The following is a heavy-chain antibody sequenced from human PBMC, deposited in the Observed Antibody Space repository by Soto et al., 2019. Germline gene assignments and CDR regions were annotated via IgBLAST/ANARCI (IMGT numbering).Heavy chain of an antibody. D-gene: IGHD1-26*01. J-gene: IGHJ3*01. Sequence: QVRLVQSGAEVKNPGASVKVSCQASNYLFGAFGISWVRQAPGQGLEWMGWITPYNGNTHYAEKFQDRGTMTADKAATTACMEVRRLTSDDTAVYFCARSATRRNDFDVWGKRTVVTVSS. CDR3: ARSATRRNDFDV. V-gene: IGHV1-18*01. CDR1: NYLFGAFG. CDR2: ITPYNGNT.